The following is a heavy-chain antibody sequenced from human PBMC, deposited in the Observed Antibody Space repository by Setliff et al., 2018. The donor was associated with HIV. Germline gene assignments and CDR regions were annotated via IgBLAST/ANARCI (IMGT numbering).Heavy chain of an antibody. V-gene: IGHV4-31*03. CDR2: IYYSGGT. J-gene: IGHJ4*02. Sequence: PSETLSLTCTVSGGSISSSGYYWSWIRQHPGKGLEWIGYIYYSGGTYYNPSLKSRVTISLDTSKNQFSLKLSSVTAADTAMYYCASLAAGRSYYFDYWGQGTLVTVSS. CDR3: ASLAAGRSYYFDY. CDR1: GGSISSSGYY. D-gene: IGHD6-13*01.